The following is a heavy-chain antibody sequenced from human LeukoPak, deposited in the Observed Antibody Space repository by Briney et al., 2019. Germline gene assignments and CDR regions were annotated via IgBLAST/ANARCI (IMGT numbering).Heavy chain of an antibody. Sequence: GSLRLSCAASGFTFSSYWMHWIRQPPGKGLEWIGEINHSGSTNYNPSLKSRVTISVDTSKNQFSLKLSSVTAAGTAVYYCARGGRHTGSFGYWGQGTLVTVSS. CDR3: ARGGRHTGSFGY. CDR1: GFTFSSYW. D-gene: IGHD3-10*01. V-gene: IGHV4-34*01. CDR2: INHSGST. J-gene: IGHJ4*02.